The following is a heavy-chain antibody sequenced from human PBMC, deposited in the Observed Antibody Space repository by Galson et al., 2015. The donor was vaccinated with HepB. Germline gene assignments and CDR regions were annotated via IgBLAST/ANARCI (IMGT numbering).Heavy chain of an antibody. CDR1: GFTFSNAC. CDR2: IKSKTDGGTT. Sequence: SLKLSSAASGFTFSNACMSWVRQAPGTGLEWVGRIKSKTDGGTTDYAAPVKGRFTISRDDSTNTLYLQMNSLKTEDTAVFYCTTATGGYCSSTSCYASYDYYYYGMDVWAQGTTVTVSS. D-gene: IGHD2-2*01. J-gene: IGHJ6*02. V-gene: IGHV3-15*01. CDR3: TTATGGYCSSTSCYASYDYYYYGMDV.